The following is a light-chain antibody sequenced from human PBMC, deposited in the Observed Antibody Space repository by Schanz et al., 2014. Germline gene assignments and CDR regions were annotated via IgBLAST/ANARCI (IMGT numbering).Light chain of an antibody. CDR2: AAS. CDR3: QHYSVPSGT. J-gene: IGKJ2*01. V-gene: IGKV1-5*01. CDR1: QSISTW. Sequence: DIQMTQSPSTLSASVGDRVTITCRASQSISTWLAWYQQKPGKAPKLLIYAASSLQSGVPSRFSGSGSGTDFSLTISGLQPDDFATFYCQHYSVPSGTFGQGTKLEIK.